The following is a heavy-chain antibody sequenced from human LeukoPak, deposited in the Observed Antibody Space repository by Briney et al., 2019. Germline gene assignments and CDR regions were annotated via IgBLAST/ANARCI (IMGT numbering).Heavy chain of an antibody. D-gene: IGHD1-26*01. V-gene: IGHV3-21*01. CDR2: ISGTSNYI. CDR1: GFTFSSYS. CDR3: ARSGTKGAFDI. Sequence: NPGGSLRLSCAASGFTFSSYSMNWVRQAPGKGLEYVSSISGTSNYIFYADSVKGRFTISRDNAKNSLYLQMNSLRAEDTAVYSCARSGTKGAFDIWGQGTMVTVSS. J-gene: IGHJ3*02.